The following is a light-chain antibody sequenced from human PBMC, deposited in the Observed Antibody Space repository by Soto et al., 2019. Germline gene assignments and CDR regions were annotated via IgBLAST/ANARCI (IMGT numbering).Light chain of an antibody. CDR2: GKN. J-gene: IGLJ2*01. V-gene: IGLV1-40*01. CDR3: QSYDSSLSAYVV. CDR1: SSNIGSGYD. Sequence: QSVLTQPPSVSGAPGQRVTISCTGSSSNIGSGYDVHWYLQLPGTAPQLLIYGKNNRPSGVPDRFSGSKAGTSASLAITGLQAEDEGDYYCQSYDSSLSAYVVFGGGTKLTVL.